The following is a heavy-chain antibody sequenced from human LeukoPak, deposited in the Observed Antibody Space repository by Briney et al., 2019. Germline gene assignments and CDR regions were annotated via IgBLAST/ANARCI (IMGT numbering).Heavy chain of an antibody. CDR1: GFTFNYFW. CDR3: ARGIYGDPPAIDQ. J-gene: IGHJ4*02. Sequence: PGGSLRLSCAASGFTFNYFWMHWVRQAPGEGLVWVSRLNFDGSRTTYAEFVEGRFTISRDNAKNTLFLHMNSLRAEDTPVYYCARGIYGDPPAIDQWGQGALVTVSS. CDR2: LNFDGSRT. V-gene: IGHV3-74*01. D-gene: IGHD4-17*01.